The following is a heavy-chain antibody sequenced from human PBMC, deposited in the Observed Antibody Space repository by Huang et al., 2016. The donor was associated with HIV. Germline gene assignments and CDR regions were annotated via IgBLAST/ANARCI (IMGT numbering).Heavy chain of an antibody. CDR2: IIPIVGTA. CDR3: ARTAYSYGFRQGYNWFDP. Sequence: QVLLVQSGAEVRKPGSSVKVSCTAFGGTFSSYAISWVRQAPGQGLGWRGVIIPIVGTANDTQKFQGRFTITVDESTNTGYMELTRLTSEDTAVYYCARTAYSYGFRQGYNWFDPWGQGTPVTVSS. CDR1: GGTFSSYA. V-gene: IGHV1-69*13. J-gene: IGHJ5*02. D-gene: IGHD5-18*01.